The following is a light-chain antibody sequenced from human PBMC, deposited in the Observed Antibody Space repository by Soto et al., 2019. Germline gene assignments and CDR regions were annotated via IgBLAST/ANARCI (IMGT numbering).Light chain of an antibody. J-gene: IGLJ2*01. V-gene: IGLV1-40*01. CDR2: DNS. CDR1: SSNIGAGYD. CDR3: QSYDSSLSAPVV. Sequence: QSVLTQSPSVSGAPGQRVTISCTGSSSNIGAGYDVHWYQQLPGTAPKLLIYDNSNRPSGVPDRFSGSKSGTSAPLAITGLQAEDEADYYCQSYDSSLSAPVVFGGGTKLTVL.